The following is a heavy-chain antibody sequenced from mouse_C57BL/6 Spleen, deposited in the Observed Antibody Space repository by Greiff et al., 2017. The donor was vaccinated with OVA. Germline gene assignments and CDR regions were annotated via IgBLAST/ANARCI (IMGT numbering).Heavy chain of an antibody. Sequence: EVMLVESGGGLVKPGGSLKLSCAASGFTFSSYTMSWVRQTPEKRLEWVATISGGGGNTYYPDSVKGRFTISRDNAKNTLYLQMSSLRSEDTALYYCARRDYDGLGDWGQGTTLTVSS. CDR3: ARRDYDGLGD. CDR1: GFTFSSYT. D-gene: IGHD1-2*01. J-gene: IGHJ2*01. V-gene: IGHV5-9*01. CDR2: ISGGGGNT.